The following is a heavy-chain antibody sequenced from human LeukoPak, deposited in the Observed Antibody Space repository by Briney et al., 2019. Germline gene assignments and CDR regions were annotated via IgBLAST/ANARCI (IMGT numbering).Heavy chain of an antibody. D-gene: IGHD6-19*01. CDR2: IYYSGST. Sequence: SETLSLTCTVSGGSISSSSYYWGWIRQPPGKGLQWIGCIYYSGSTYYKPSLKSRVTISVDTSKNQFSLKLSSVTAADTAVYYCARAKSVAVAGTRYGGWFDPWGQGTLVTVSS. J-gene: IGHJ5*02. V-gene: IGHV4-39*07. CDR1: GGSISSSSYY. CDR3: ARAKSVAVAGTRYGGWFDP.